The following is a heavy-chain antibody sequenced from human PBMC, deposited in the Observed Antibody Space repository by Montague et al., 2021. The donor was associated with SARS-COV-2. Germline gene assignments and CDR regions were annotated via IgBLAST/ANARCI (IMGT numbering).Heavy chain of an antibody. V-gene: IGHV3-9*01. CDR1: DFTFDDYA. J-gene: IGHJ5*02. CDR2: INWNSGNL. D-gene: IGHD5-18*01. CDR3: AKGSRRGYNYGTNNWLDP. Sequence: SLRLSCADSDFTFDDYAMHWVRQAPGKGLEWVSGINWNSGNLGYADSVKGRFSISRDNSRNSLFLQMNNLRPEDTAVYYCAKGSRRGYNYGTNNWLDPWGQGTLVTVSS.